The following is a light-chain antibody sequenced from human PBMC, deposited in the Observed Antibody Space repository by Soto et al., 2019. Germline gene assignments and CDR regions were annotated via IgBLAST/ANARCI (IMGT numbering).Light chain of an antibody. V-gene: IGKV3-20*01. Sequence: EIVLTQSPGTLSLSPGERATLSCRASQSVSNNYLAWYQQNPGQAPRLLIYGASSRATGIPDRFSGSGSGTDFTLTISRLEPEDFAVYYCQQYGSSPPVTFGEGTRVEIK. CDR1: QSVSNNY. J-gene: IGKJ4*01. CDR3: QQYGSSPPVT. CDR2: GAS.